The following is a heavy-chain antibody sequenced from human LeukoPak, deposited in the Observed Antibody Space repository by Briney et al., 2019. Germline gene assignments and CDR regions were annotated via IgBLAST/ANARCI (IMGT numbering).Heavy chain of an antibody. D-gene: IGHD6-19*01. V-gene: IGHV3-7*03. CDR3: AKGADWLVREGYFDY. Sequence: GGSLRLSCAASGFTFSNYWMSWVRQAPGKGLEWVANIKQDGSEKYYVNSVKGRFTISRDNAKNSLYLQMNSLRAEDTAVYYCAKGADWLVREGYFDYWGQGTLVTVSS. CDR1: GFTFSNYW. CDR2: IKQDGSEK. J-gene: IGHJ4*02.